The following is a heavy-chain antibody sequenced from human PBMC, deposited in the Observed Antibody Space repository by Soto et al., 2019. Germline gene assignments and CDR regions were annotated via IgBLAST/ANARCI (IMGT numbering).Heavy chain of an antibody. J-gene: IGHJ4*02. D-gene: IGHD6-13*01. Sequence: GRSLRLSCAASGFTFSSLAMSCVRQAPGKGLEWVSAISGSGGSTYYADSVKGRFTISRDNSKNTLYLQMNSLRAEDTAVYYCAKGTKYSSSWSTNDYWGQGTLVTVSS. V-gene: IGHV3-23*01. CDR1: GFTFSSLA. CDR3: AKGTKYSSSWSTNDY. CDR2: ISGSGGST.